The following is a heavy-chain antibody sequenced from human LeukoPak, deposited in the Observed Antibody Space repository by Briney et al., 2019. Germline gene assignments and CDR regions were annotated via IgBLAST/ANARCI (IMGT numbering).Heavy chain of an antibody. J-gene: IGHJ4*02. V-gene: IGHV3-53*01. CDR3: ARGFPGIPSAGTFDY. Sequence: IYSGGSTYYADSVKGRFTISRDNSKNTLYLHMSSLRAEDTAVYYCARGFPGIPSAGTFDYWGQGTLVTVSS. CDR2: IYSGGST. D-gene: IGHD6-13*01.